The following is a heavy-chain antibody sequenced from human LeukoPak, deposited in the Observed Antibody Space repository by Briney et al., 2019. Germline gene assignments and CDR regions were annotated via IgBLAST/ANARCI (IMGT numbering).Heavy chain of an antibody. CDR2: IYYSGST. CDR3: TGGSIAYYYRDV. Sequence: PSETLSLTCTVSGGSISSYYWSWVRQPPGKGLEWIGNIYYSGSTNYNPSLKSRVTISVDTSKNQFSLKLSSVTAADTAVYYCTGGSIAYYYRDVGGKGTTLTISS. D-gene: IGHD2/OR15-2a*01. V-gene: IGHV4-59*01. CDR1: GGSISSYY. J-gene: IGHJ6*03.